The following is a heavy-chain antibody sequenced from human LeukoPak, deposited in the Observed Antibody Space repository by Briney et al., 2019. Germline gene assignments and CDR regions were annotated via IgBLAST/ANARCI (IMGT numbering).Heavy chain of an antibody. CDR1: GFTFSSYW. CDR2: IIQDGSEK. CDR3: ARSDSSGYFDY. V-gene: IGHV3-7*01. J-gene: IGHJ4*02. Sequence: GGSLRLSCAASGFTFSSYWMSWVRQAPGKGLEWVANIIQDGSEKKYVDSVKGRFTISRDNAKNSLYLQMNSLRAEDTAVYYCARSDSSGYFDYWGQGTLVTVSS. D-gene: IGHD3-22*01.